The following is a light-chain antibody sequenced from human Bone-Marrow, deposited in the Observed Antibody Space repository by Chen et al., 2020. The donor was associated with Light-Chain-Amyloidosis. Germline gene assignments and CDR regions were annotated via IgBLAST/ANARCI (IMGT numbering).Light chain of an antibody. CDR2: RDT. CDR1: DLPTKY. Sequence: SYELTQPPSVSVSPGQTARITCSGDDLPTKYAYWYQQKPGQAPELVIHRDTERPSGISERFSGSSPGTTATLTISGVQAEDEADYHCQSADSSGTYEVIFGGGTKLTVL. CDR3: QSADSSGTYEVI. V-gene: IGLV3-25*03. J-gene: IGLJ2*01.